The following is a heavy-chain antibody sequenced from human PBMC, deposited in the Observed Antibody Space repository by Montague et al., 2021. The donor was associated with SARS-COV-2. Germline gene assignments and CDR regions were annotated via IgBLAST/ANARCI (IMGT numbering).Heavy chain of an antibody. CDR1: GFTFSSYW. Sequence: SLRLSCAASGFTFSSYWMSWVRQAPGKGLEWVASIKEDGSEKDYVESVKGRFTISRDNAKNSLHLQMNSLRADDTAVYYCARDFAHHTGYVAGYFDYWGQGTLVTVSS. CDR2: IKEDGSEK. D-gene: IGHD5-12*01. CDR3: ARDFAHHTGYVAGYFDY. V-gene: IGHV3-7*05. J-gene: IGHJ4*02.